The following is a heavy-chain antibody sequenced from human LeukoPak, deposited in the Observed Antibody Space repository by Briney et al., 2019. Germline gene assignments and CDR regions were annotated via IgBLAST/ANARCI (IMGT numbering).Heavy chain of an antibody. CDR1: GFTFSSYG. V-gene: IGHV3-30*03. D-gene: IGHD4-11*01. CDR2: ISYDGSNK. J-gene: IGHJ4*02. CDR3: VSTRFDY. Sequence: GRSLRLSCAASGFTFSSYGMHWVRQAPGKGLEWVAVISYDGSNKYYADSVKGRFTISRDNSKNTPYLQMNSLRAEDTAVYYCVSTRFDYWGQGTLVIVSS.